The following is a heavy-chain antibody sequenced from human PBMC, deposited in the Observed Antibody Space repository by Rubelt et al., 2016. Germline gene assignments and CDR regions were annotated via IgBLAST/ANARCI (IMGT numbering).Heavy chain of an antibody. V-gene: IGHV2-70*15. J-gene: IGHJ6*02. D-gene: IGHD3-22*01. CDR3: ARILLPDYYDSSGGMDV. CDR2: IDWDDDK. Sequence: QVTLRESGPALVKPTQTLTLTCTFSGFSLGTSGMCVSWICQPPGKALEWLARIDWDDDKYYSTSLKTRLTISKDTPKNQVVLTMTNTDPVDTATYYCARILLPDYYDSSGGMDVWGQGTTVTVSS. CDR1: GFSLGTSGMC.